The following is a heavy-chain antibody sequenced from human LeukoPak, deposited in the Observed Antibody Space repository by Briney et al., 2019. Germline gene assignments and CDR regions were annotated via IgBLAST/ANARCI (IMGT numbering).Heavy chain of an antibody. J-gene: IGHJ5*02. CDR1: GYTFTGYY. CDR2: FDPEDGET. D-gene: IGHD3-22*01. Sequence: ASVKVSCKASGYTFTGYYMHWVRQAPGQGLEWMGGFDPEDGETIYAQKFQGRVTMTEDTSTDTAYMELSSLRSEDTAVYYCATESPRRQYYDDSNWFDPWGQGTLVTVSS. V-gene: IGHV1-24*01. CDR3: ATESPRRQYYDDSNWFDP.